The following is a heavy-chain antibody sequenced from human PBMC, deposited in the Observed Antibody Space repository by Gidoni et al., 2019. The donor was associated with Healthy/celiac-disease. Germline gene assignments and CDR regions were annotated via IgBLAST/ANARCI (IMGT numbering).Heavy chain of an antibody. CDR1: GFTFSSYS. D-gene: IGHD3-3*01. CDR2: ISSSSSYI. Sequence: EVQLVESGGGLVKPGGSLRLSCAASGFTFSSYSMNWVRQAPGKGLEWVSSISSSSSYIYYADSVKGRFTISRDNAKNSLYLQMNSLRAEDTAVYYCARDPRFLEWLFQHWGQGTLVTVSS. CDR3: ARDPRFLEWLFQH. J-gene: IGHJ1*01. V-gene: IGHV3-21*01.